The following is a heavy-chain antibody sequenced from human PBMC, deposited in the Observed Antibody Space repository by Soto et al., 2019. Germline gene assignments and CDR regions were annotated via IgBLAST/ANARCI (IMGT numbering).Heavy chain of an antibody. CDR1: GFIFSTYS. D-gene: IGHD5-18*01. Sequence: HPGGSLRLSCAASGFIFSTYSMNWVRQAPGKGLEWVSYISGGSTTIYYADSVKGRFTISRDNAKNSLSLQMNSLRDEDTAVYYCARVIPAYSYGYSDYWGQGNLVTVSS. CDR2: ISGGSTTI. V-gene: IGHV3-48*02. J-gene: IGHJ4*02. CDR3: ARVIPAYSYGYSDY.